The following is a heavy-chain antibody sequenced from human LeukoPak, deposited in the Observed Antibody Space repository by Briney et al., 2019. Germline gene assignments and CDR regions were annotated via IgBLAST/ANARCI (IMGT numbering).Heavy chain of an antibody. CDR2: IIPIFGTA. V-gene: IGHV1-69*05. CDR3: ARDPGYYYDSSGYLDY. Sequence: SVKVSCKASGYTFTGYYMHWVRQAPGQGLEWMGRIIPIFGTANYAQKFQGRVTITTDESTSTAYMELSSLRSEDTAVYYCARDPGYYYDSSGYLDYWGQGTLVTVSS. CDR1: GYTFTGYY. D-gene: IGHD3-22*01. J-gene: IGHJ4*02.